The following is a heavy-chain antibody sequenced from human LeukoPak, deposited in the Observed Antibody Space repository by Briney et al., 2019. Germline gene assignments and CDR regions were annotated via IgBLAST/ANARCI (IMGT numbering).Heavy chain of an antibody. Sequence: PSQTLSLTCAVSGGSISSGGYSWSWIRQPPGKGLEWIGYIYDSGSTYYNPSLKSRITISVDTSENRFSLKLSSVTATDTAVYYCARDCSGGSCYGAFDIWGQGTMVTVSS. CDR1: GGSISSGGYS. CDR2: IYDSGST. V-gene: IGHV4-30-2*05. D-gene: IGHD2-15*01. CDR3: ARDCSGGSCYGAFDI. J-gene: IGHJ3*02.